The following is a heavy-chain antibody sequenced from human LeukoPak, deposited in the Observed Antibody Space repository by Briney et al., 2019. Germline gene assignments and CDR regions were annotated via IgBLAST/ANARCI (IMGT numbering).Heavy chain of an antibody. Sequence: PSETLSLTCAVSGDSIRSRDYYWAWIRQPPGRGLEWIGTIYYSVNTYYSPSLKRRVTISVDASKSLFSLRLTSVTAADTAVYYCATRRFTNWFDPWGPGTLVTVSS. CDR1: GDSIRSRDYY. D-gene: IGHD3-3*01. CDR3: ATRRFTNWFDP. J-gene: IGHJ5*02. V-gene: IGHV4-39*02. CDR2: IYYSVNT.